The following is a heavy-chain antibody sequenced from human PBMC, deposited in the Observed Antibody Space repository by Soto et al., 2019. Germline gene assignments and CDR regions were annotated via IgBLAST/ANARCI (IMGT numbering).Heavy chain of an antibody. CDR3: ARVTPTVITD. CDR2: IYYSGST. Sequence: SETLSLTCTVSGGSISSYYWSWIRQPPGKGLEWIGYIYYSGSTNYNPSLKSRVTISVDTSKNQFSLKLSSVTAADTAVYYCARVTPTVITDWGQGTLVTVSS. CDR1: GGSISSYY. V-gene: IGHV4-59*08. D-gene: IGHD4-17*01. J-gene: IGHJ4*02.